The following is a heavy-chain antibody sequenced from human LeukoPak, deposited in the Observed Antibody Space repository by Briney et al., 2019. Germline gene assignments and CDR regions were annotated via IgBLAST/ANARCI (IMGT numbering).Heavy chain of an antibody. CDR1: GGSFSGYY. J-gene: IGHJ4*02. D-gene: IGHD5-24*01. Sequence: SETLSLTCAVYGGSFSGYYWSWIRQPPGKGLEWIGEINHSGSTNYNPSLKSRVTISVDTSKNQFSLKLSSVTAADTAVYYCARRRWLQLPLDYWGQGTLVTVSS. CDR2: INHSGST. CDR3: ARRRWLQLPLDY. V-gene: IGHV4-34*01.